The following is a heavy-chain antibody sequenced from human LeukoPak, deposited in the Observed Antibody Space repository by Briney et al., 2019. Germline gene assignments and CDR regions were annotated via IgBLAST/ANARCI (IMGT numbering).Heavy chain of an antibody. V-gene: IGHV3-30*18. Sequence: GGSLRLSCAASGFTFTSYGMHWVRQAPGKGLEWVAVISYDGYKRCYADSVKGRFTISRDNSKYTLYLQMNSLRAEDTAVYYCAKSRSRNMITFGGVQNWFDPWGQGTLVTVSS. J-gene: IGHJ5*02. CDR2: ISYDGYKR. CDR1: GFTFTSYG. CDR3: AKSRSRNMITFGGVQNWFDP. D-gene: IGHD3-16*01.